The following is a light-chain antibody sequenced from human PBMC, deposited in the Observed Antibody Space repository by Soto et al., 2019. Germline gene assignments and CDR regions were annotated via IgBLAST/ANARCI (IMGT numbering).Light chain of an antibody. Sequence: EIVLTQSPATLSLSPGERATLSCRASHSVSTLLAWYQHKPGQAPRLLVYGASSRATGIPDRLSGSVSGTDFTLTISSLEPEDFAVYYCQHFGNSPLTFGQGTRLEIK. V-gene: IGKV3-20*01. CDR3: QHFGNSPLT. CDR2: GAS. J-gene: IGKJ5*01. CDR1: HSVSTL.